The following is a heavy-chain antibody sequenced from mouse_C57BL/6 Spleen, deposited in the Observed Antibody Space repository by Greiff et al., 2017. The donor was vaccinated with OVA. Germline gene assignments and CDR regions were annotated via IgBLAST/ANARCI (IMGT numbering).Heavy chain of an antibody. CDR1: GFNITDYY. CDR3: TRSYYGNYAWFAY. V-gene: IGHV14-1*01. CDR2: IDPEDGDT. Sequence: EVQLQQSGAELVRPGASVKLSCTASGFNITDYYMHWVKQRPEQGLEWIGRIDPEDGDTEYAPKFQGKATMTADTSSNTAYLQLSSLTSEDTAVYYCTRSYYGNYAWFAYWGQGTLVTVSA. J-gene: IGHJ3*01. D-gene: IGHD2-1*01.